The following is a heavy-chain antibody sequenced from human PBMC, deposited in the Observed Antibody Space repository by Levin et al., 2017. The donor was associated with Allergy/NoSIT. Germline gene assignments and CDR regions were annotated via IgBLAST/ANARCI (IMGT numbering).Heavy chain of an antibody. CDR3: VRDLRDY. CDR1: GYTFTGYY. Sequence: ASVKVSCKASGYTFTGYYMHWVRQAPRQGLEWMGRINPNSGDTNYAQKFRGRVTMTRDTSISTAYMELSSLRSDDTALYYCVRDLRDYWGQGTLVTVSS. CDR2: INPNSGDT. V-gene: IGHV1-2*06. J-gene: IGHJ4*02.